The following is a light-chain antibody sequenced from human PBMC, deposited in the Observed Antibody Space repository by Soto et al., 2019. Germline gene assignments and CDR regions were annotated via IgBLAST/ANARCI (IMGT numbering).Light chain of an antibody. CDR2: EVN. CDR3: CSYAGSHTWV. V-gene: IGLV2-23*02. J-gene: IGLJ3*02. Sequence: SALTQPASVSGSPGQSITISCTGTSSDVGSYNLVSWYQQHPGKAPKLIIYEVNKRPSGVSTRFSGSKSGNTASLTISGLQAEDEVDYYCCSYAGSHTWVFGGGTKLTVL. CDR1: SSDVGSYNL.